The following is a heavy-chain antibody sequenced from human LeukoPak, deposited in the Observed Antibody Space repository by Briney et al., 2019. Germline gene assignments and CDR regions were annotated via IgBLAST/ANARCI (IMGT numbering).Heavy chain of an antibody. CDR1: GGSISSGGYS. J-gene: IGHJ6*02. V-gene: IGHV4-30-2*01. D-gene: IGHD5-18*01. CDR2: IYHSGST. CDR3: ASGYSYGYPPYYYGMDV. Sequence: PSQTLSLTCAVSGGSISSGGYSWSWIRQPPGKGLEWVGYIYHSGSTYYNPSLKSRVTISVDRSKNQFSLKLSSMTAADTAVYYCASGYSYGYPPYYYGMDVWGQGTTVTVSS.